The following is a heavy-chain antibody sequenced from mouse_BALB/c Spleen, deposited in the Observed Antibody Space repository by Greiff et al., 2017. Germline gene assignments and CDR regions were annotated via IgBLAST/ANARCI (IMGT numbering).Heavy chain of an antibody. CDR2: IYPGSGST. CDR3: TRWVGYYGYFDD. J-gene: IGHJ2*01. D-gene: IGHD1-1*01. CDR1: GYTFTSYW. Sequence: LQQPGSELVRPGASVKLSCKASGYTFTSYWMHWVKQRPGQGLEWIGNIYPGSGSTNYDQKFKSKATLTVDTTSSTAYMQLSSLTSEDSAVYYCTRWVGYYGYFDDWGQGTTVTVSS. V-gene: IGHV1S22*01.